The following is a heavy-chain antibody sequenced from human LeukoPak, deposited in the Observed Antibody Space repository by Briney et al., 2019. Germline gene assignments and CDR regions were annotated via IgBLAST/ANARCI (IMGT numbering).Heavy chain of an antibody. CDR3: ARRSFEHSSGYYSRGAFAI. D-gene: IGHD3-22*01. J-gene: IGHJ3*02. V-gene: IGHV4-39*01. CDR2: VYYSGST. Sequence: SETLPLTCSVSGGTISSTSYYWAWIRQPPGKGLEWIGSVYYSGSTYYNPSLKSRVIISVDTSKNQFSLKLNSVTAADTAVYYCARRSFEHSSGYYSRGAFAIWGQGAMVTVSS. CDR1: GGTISSTSYY.